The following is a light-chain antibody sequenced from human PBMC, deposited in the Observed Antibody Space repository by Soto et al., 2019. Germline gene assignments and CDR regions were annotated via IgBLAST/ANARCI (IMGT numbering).Light chain of an antibody. V-gene: IGLV2-8*01. CDR2: DVT. Sequence: QSVPTQPPSASGSPGQSVTISCTGASSDVGGYNFVSWYQQHPGKAPKLMIYDVTKRPSGVPDRFSGSKSGNTASLTVSGLQADDEADYYCSSYAGSSVPVAFGGGTKLTVL. J-gene: IGLJ2*01. CDR3: SSYAGSSVPVA. CDR1: SSDVGGYNF.